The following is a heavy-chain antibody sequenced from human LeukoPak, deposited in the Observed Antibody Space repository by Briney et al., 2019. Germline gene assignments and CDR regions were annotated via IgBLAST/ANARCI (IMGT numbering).Heavy chain of an antibody. D-gene: IGHD5-12*01. CDR3: ARLGWATAPLDY. CDR2: IIPILGIA. J-gene: IGHJ4*02. V-gene: IGHV1-69*02. Sequence: SVKVSCKASGGTFSSYTISWVRQAPGQGLEWMGRIIPILGIANYAQKFQGRVTITADKSTSTAYMELNSLRAEDTAVYYCARLGWATAPLDYWGQGTLVTVSS. CDR1: GGTFSSYT.